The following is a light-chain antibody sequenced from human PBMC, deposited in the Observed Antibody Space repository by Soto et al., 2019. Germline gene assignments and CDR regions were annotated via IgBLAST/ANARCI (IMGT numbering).Light chain of an antibody. J-gene: IGLJ1*01. CDR2: EAS. Sequence: QSALTQPPSVCGSPGQSVTISCTGTSTDFVSYNRVSWYQQPPGTAPKLIIYEASNRPSGVPDRFSGSKSGNTASLPISGLQAADEADYYCSLYTSENTYVFGTGTKVTVL. V-gene: IGLV2-18*01. CDR1: STDFVSYNR. CDR3: SLYTSENTYV.